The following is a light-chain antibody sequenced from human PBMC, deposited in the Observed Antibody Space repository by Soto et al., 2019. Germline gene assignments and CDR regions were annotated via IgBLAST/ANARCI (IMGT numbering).Light chain of an antibody. Sequence: DIQMTQSPSTLSASIGDRVSITCRASQSITTFLAWYQQKPGKAPQILIYDASKLEPGVPSRLSGGGSGTEFTLTISSLQPDDFETYDCQQYSTYPLSFGGGTKVDI. CDR1: QSITTF. CDR2: DAS. J-gene: IGKJ4*01. V-gene: IGKV1-5*01. CDR3: QQYSTYPLS.